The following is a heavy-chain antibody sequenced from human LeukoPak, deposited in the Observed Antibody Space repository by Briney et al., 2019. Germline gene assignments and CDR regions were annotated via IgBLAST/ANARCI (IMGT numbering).Heavy chain of an antibody. D-gene: IGHD3-9*01. CDR1: GGSISSSSYH. CDR3: ARGRLTTGGWFDP. J-gene: IGHJ5*02. Sequence: SETLSLTCTVSGGSISSSSYHWGWIRLPPGKGLEWIGNLYYSGSTYYNPSLKSRVTISVATSKNQFSLKLTSVTAADTAVYYCARGRLTTGGWFDPWGQGTLVTVSS. V-gene: IGHV4-39*07. CDR2: LYYSGST.